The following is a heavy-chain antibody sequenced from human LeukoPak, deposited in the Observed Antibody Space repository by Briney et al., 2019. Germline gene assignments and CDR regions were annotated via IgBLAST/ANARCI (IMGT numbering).Heavy chain of an antibody. CDR3: AREGANYYGMDV. V-gene: IGHV4-59*01. CDR1: GGSISSYY. D-gene: IGHD1-26*01. Sequence: SETLSLTCTVSGGSISSYYWSWIRQPPGKGLEWIGYIYYSGSTNYNPSLKSRVTISVDTSKNQFSLKLSSVTAADTAVYYCAREGANYYGMDVWGQGTTVTVSS. J-gene: IGHJ6*02. CDR2: IYYSGST.